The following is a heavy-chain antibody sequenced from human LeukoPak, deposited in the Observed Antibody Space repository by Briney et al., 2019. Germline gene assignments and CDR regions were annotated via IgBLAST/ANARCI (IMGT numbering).Heavy chain of an antibody. CDR2: ISSSSSYI. CDR1: GFTFSSYS. CDR3: ARARWLVRANIDH. V-gene: IGHV3-21*01. J-gene: IGHJ4*02. D-gene: IGHD6-19*01. Sequence: PGGSLRLSCAASGFTFSSYSMNWDRQAPGKGLEWVSSISSSSSYIYYADSVKGRFTISRDNAKNSLYLQMNSLRAEDTAVYYCARARWLVRANIDHWGQGTLVTVSS.